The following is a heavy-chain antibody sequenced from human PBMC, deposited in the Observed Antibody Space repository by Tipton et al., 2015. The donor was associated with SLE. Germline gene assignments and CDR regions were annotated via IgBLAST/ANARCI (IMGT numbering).Heavy chain of an antibody. J-gene: IGHJ3*02. D-gene: IGHD3-10*01. V-gene: IGHV4-34*01. CDR1: GGSFSGYY. CDR2: INHSGST. CDR3: ARDPRGGDAFDI. Sequence: TLSLTCAVYGGSFSGYYWSWIRQPPGKGLEWIGEINHSGSTNYNPSLKSRVTLSVDTSKNQFSLKLSSVTAADTAVYYCARDPRGGDAFDIWGQGTMVTVSS.